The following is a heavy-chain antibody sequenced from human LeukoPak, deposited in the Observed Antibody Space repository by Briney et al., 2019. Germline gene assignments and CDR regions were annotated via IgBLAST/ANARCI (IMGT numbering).Heavy chain of an antibody. V-gene: IGHV4-39*01. Sequence: SETLSLTCTVSGDSIISSTSYWGWARLSPGKGLEWIGNVSYSGGTYYNPSLKSRVTLSVDTSKNQFYLRLSSVTAADTSTYYCARLYYFSTSGYNPFDVWGQGTWSPSLQ. J-gene: IGHJ3*01. CDR3: ARLYYFSTSGYNPFDV. CDR1: GDSIISSTSY. CDR2: VSYSGGT. D-gene: IGHD2/OR15-2a*01.